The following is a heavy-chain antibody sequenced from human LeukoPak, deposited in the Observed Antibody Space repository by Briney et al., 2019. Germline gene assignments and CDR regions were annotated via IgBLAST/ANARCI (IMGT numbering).Heavy chain of an antibody. Sequence: GGSLRLSCAASGFTFSSYAMSWVRQAPGKGLEWVSAISGSGGSTYYADSVKGRFTISRDNSKNTLYLQMNSLRAEDTAVYYCAKDRGGRITMVRVIDYWGQGTLATVSS. CDR2: ISGSGGST. V-gene: IGHV3-23*01. D-gene: IGHD3-10*01. CDR1: GFTFSSYA. CDR3: AKDRGGRITMVRVIDY. J-gene: IGHJ4*02.